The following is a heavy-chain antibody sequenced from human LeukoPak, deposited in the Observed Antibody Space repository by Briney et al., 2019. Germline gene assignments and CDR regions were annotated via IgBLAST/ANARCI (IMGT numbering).Heavy chain of an antibody. CDR3: AKDPLYSSSSHFDY. D-gene: IGHD6-6*01. J-gene: IGHJ4*02. Sequence: GGSLRLSCAASGFTFSNYAMSWVRQAPGKGLEWVSAISGSGGSTYYADSVKGRFTISRDNSKNTLYLQMNSLRAEDTAVYHCAKDPLYSSSSHFDYWGQGTLVTVSS. CDR2: ISGSGGST. V-gene: IGHV3-23*01. CDR1: GFTFSNYA.